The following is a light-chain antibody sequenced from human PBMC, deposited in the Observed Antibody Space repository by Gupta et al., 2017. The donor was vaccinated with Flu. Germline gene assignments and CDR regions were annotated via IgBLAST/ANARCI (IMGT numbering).Light chain of an antibody. CDR3: QAWDSSTAWV. V-gene: IGLV3-1*01. CDR1: KLGDKY. J-gene: IGLJ3*02. Sequence: SGDKLGDKYACWYQQRPGQSPVLVFYQDTKRPSGIPELFSGSNSGNTATLTISGTQAMDEADYYCQAWDSSTAWVFGGGTKLTVL. CDR2: QDT.